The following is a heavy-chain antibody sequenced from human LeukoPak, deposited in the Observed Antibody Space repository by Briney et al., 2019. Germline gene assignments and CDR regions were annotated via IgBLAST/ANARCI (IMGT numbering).Heavy chain of an antibody. D-gene: IGHD3-10*01. CDR2: ISYDGSNK. Sequence: GRSLRLPCAASGFTFSSYAMHWVRQAPGKGLEWVAVISYDGSNKYYADSVKGRFTISRDNSKNTLYLQMNSLRAEDTAVYYCARDLVLLWFGARSDSFDYWGQGTLVTVSS. CDR1: GFTFSSYA. J-gene: IGHJ4*02. CDR3: ARDLVLLWFGARSDSFDY. V-gene: IGHV3-30-3*01.